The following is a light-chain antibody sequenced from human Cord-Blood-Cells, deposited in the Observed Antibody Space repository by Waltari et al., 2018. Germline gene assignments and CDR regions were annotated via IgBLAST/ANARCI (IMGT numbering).Light chain of an antibody. V-gene: IGKV3-20*01. Sequence: EIVVTQSTGTLSLSPGERAPLPCRASQSVSSSYLAWYQQKPGQAPRLLIYGASSRATGIPDRFSGSGSGTDFTLTISRLEPEDFAVYYCQQYGSSPPYTFGQGTKLEIK. CDR1: QSVSSSY. CDR2: GAS. CDR3: QQYGSSPPYT. J-gene: IGKJ2*01.